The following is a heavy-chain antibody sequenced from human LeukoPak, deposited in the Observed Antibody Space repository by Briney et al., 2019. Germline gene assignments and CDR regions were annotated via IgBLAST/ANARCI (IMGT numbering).Heavy chain of an antibody. CDR2: IYTSGIT. CDR1: GGSITSGSYY. D-gene: IGHD6-13*01. V-gene: IGHV4-61*02. J-gene: IGHJ4*02. CDR3: ARGYSSSWFDY. Sequence: SQTLSLTCTVSGGSITSGSYYWSWIRQPAGKGLEWIGRIYTSGITNYNPSLKSRVTISVDTSKNQFSLRLSSVTAADTAVYYCARGYSSSWFDYWGQGTLVTVSS.